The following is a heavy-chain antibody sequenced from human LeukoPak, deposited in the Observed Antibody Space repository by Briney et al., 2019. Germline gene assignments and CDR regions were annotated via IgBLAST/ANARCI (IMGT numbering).Heavy chain of an antibody. CDR2: ISSSSSYM. Sequence: GGSLRLSCAASGFTFSSYSMNWVRQAPGKGLEWVSSISSSSSYMYYADSVKGRFTISRDNAKNSLYLQMNSLRDDDTAVYYCAQKGGTDYWGQGTLVTVSS. V-gene: IGHV3-21*01. D-gene: IGHD2-15*01. J-gene: IGHJ4*02. CDR3: AQKGGTDY. CDR1: GFTFSSYS.